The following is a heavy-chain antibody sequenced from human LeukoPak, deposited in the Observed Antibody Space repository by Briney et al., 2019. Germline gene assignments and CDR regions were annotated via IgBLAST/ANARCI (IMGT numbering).Heavy chain of an antibody. V-gene: IGHV4-39*01. CDR1: GGSISSSSYY. Sequence: SETLSLTCTVAGGSISSSSYYWGWIRQPPGNGLEWIGSIFHSGSAYYNPSLKSRVTISVDTPKNQLSLKLSSVTAADAAVYYCARRSSSWRFDYWGQGTLVTVSS. J-gene: IGHJ4*02. D-gene: IGHD6-13*01. CDR2: IFHSGSA. CDR3: ARRSSSWRFDY.